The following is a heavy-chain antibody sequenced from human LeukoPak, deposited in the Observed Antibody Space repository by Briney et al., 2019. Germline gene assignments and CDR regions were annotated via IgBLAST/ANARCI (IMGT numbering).Heavy chain of an antibody. J-gene: IGHJ4*02. CDR1: GGSISSYY. Sequence: SETLSLTCTVSGGSISSYYWSWIRQPPGKGLEWIGYIYYSGSTNYNPSLKSRVTLSVDTSKNQFSLKLSSVTAADTAVYYCQLVAWLGDSFQRHDYWGQGMLVTVSS. CDR3: QLVAWLGDSFQRHDY. D-gene: IGHD4-17*01. CDR2: IYYSGST. V-gene: IGHV4-59*08.